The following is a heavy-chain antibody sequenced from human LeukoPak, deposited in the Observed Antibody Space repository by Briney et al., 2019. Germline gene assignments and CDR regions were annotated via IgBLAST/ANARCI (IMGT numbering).Heavy chain of an antibody. D-gene: IGHD5-18*01. J-gene: IGHJ4*02. Sequence: GGSLRLSCAASGFTFSSYTMNWVRQAPGKGLEWVSSIAGSSGYIPYADSVKGRFTISRDNAKNSLYLQMNSLRAEDTAVYYCARDGVDTAMVTFGYWGQGTLVTVSS. CDR3: ARDGVDTAMVTFGY. CDR2: IAGSSGYI. CDR1: GFTFSSYT. V-gene: IGHV3-21*01.